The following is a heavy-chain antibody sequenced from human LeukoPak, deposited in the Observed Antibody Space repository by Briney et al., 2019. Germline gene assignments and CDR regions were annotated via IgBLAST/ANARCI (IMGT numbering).Heavy chain of an antibody. CDR2: IWYDGSNK. D-gene: IGHD3-3*01. Sequence: GGSLRLSCAASGFTFSSYGMHWVRQAPGKGLEWVAVIWYDGSNKYYADSVKGRFTISRDNSKNTLYLQMNSLRAEDTAVYYCAKVYDFWSGYYKAYYYYMDVWGKGTTVTVSS. J-gene: IGHJ6*03. CDR3: AKVYDFWSGYYKAYYYYMDV. V-gene: IGHV3-33*06. CDR1: GFTFSSYG.